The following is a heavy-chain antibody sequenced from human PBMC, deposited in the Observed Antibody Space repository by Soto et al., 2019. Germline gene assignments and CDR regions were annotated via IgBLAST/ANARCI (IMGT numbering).Heavy chain of an antibody. CDR1: GFTFSSYS. J-gene: IGHJ3*02. V-gene: IGHV3-21*01. D-gene: IGHD5-12*01. CDR3: AKAEVAKIPHGAFDI. Sequence: VGSLRLSCAASGFTFSSYSMNWVRQAPGKGLEWVSSISSNISYIYYADSVKGRFTISRDNAKNSLYLQMNSLRAEDTAVYYCAKAEVAKIPHGAFDIWGQGTMVTVSS. CDR2: ISSNISYI.